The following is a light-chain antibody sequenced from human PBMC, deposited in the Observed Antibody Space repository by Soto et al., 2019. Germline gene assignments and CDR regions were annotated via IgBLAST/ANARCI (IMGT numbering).Light chain of an antibody. CDR2: EVS. CDR1: SSVVGSYNL. Sequence: QSVLTQPASVYGSPGQSITISCTGTSSVVGSYNLVSWYQQHPGKAPKLMIYEVSKWPSGVSNRFSGSKSGNTASLTISGLQAEDEAEYYCCSYAGSSTVVFGTGTKVTVL. CDR3: CSYAGSSTVV. V-gene: IGLV2-23*02. J-gene: IGLJ1*01.